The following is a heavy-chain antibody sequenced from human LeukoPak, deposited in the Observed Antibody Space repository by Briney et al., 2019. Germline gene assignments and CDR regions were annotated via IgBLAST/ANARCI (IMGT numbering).Heavy chain of an antibody. J-gene: IGHJ5*01. CDR1: GFTFHNYA. CDR3: AKDRPNYHESNGHYYRRNGDS. CDR2: ISSSGDIT. D-gene: IGHD3-22*01. Sequence: GGSLRLSCAASGFTFHNYAMSWVRQAPGKGLEWVSAISSSGDITFYADSVRGRFTISRDNSRYTLYLQMNSLRAENAAMYYCAKDRPNYHESNGHYYRRNGDSWGQGTLVTVSS. V-gene: IGHV3-23*01.